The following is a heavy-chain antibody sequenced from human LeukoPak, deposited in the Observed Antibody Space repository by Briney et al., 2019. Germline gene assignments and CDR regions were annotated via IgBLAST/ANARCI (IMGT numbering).Heavy chain of an antibody. J-gene: IGHJ3*02. CDR2: ISWNSGSI. CDR1: GFTFDDYA. CDR3: AKEGYYDSSGYYGYAFDI. V-gene: IGHV3-9*01. D-gene: IGHD3-22*01. Sequence: GGSLRLSCAASGFTFDDYAMHWVRQAPGKGLEWVSGISWNSGSIGYADSVKGRFTISRDNAKNSLYLQMNSLRAEDTAVYYCAKEGYYDSSGYYGYAFDIWGQGTMVTVSS.